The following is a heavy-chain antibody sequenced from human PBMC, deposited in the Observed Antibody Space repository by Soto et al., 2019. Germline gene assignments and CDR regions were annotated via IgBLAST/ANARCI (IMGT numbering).Heavy chain of an antibody. CDR3: ARGITMILVVQGDAPDKYYFDS. CDR2: INHSGST. CDR1: GGSFSGHY. Sequence: SETLSLTCAVYGGSFSGHYWSWIRQSPGKGLEWIGEINHSGSTNQNPSLKSRVTISVDTSKNQFSLKLKSVTAADTAVYYCARGITMILVVQGDAPDKYYFDSWGQGTQVTVSS. V-gene: IGHV4-34*01. J-gene: IGHJ4*02. D-gene: IGHD3-22*01.